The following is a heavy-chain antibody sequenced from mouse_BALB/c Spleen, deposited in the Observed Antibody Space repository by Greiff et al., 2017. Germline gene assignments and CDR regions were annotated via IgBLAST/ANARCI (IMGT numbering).Heavy chain of an antibody. CDR1: GFTFSSYA. CDR3: AREGDAGLAY. V-gene: IGHV5-6-5*01. Sequence: EVQLVESGGGLVKPGGSLKLSCAASGFTFSSYAMSWVRQTPEKRLEWVASISSGGSTYYPDSVKGRFTISRDNARNILYLQMSSLRSEDTAMYYCAREGDAGLAYWGQGTLVTVSA. J-gene: IGHJ3*01. CDR2: ISSGGST. D-gene: IGHD3-1*01.